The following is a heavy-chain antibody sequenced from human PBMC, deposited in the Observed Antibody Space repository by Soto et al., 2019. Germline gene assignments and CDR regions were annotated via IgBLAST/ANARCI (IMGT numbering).Heavy chain of an antibody. D-gene: IGHD3-22*01. Sequence: GGSLRLSCAASGFTFSSYAMHWVRQAPGKGLEWVAVISYDGSNKYYADSVKGRFTISRDNSKNTLYLQMNSLRAEDTAVYYCARDFSTVGYLNYYYGMDVWGQGTTVTVSS. CDR2: ISYDGSNK. V-gene: IGHV3-30-3*01. J-gene: IGHJ6*02. CDR1: GFTFSSYA. CDR3: ARDFSTVGYLNYYYGMDV.